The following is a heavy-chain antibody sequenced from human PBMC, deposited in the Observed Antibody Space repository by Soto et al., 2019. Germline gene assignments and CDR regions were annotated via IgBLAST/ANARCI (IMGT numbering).Heavy chain of an antibody. Sequence: SETLSLTCAVYGGSFSGYYWSWIRQPPGKGLEWIGEINHSGSTNYSPSLKSRVTISVDTSKNRFSLKLSSVTAADTAVYYCARGGDFWSGYYRYYFDYWGQGTLVTVSS. D-gene: IGHD3-3*01. J-gene: IGHJ4*02. CDR3: ARGGDFWSGYYRYYFDY. CDR2: INHSGST. CDR1: GGSFSGYY. V-gene: IGHV4-34*01.